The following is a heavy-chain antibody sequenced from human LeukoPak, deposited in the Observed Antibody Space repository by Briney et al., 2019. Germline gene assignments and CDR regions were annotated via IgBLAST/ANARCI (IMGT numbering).Heavy chain of an antibody. CDR2: ISAYNGNT. D-gene: IGHD3-16*02. Sequence: ASVKVSCKASGYTFTSYGISWVRQAPGQGLEWMGWISAYNGNTNYAQKLQGRVTMTRDTSTSTAYMELRSLRSDDTAVYYCAREWGYVWGSYRSIYFDYWGQGTLVTVSS. CDR3: AREWGYVWGSYRSIYFDY. V-gene: IGHV1-18*01. CDR1: GYTFTSYG. J-gene: IGHJ4*02.